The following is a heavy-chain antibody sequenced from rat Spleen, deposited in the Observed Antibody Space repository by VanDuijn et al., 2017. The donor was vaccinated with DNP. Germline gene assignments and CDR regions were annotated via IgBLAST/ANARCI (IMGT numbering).Heavy chain of an antibody. D-gene: IGHD1-9*01. CDR1: GYTFTSYF. Sequence: QVQLQQSGAELAKPGSSVKISCTASGYTFTSYFITWIKQTTGQGLEYIGYTNTGSGRSKYNEKFKDKVALTVDRSSSKASMQLSSLTPDDSAVYYCARDYGYNLYAVDAWGQGTSVTVSS. CDR2: TNTGSGRS. V-gene: IGHV1-43*01. J-gene: IGHJ4*01. CDR3: ARDYGYNLYAVDA.